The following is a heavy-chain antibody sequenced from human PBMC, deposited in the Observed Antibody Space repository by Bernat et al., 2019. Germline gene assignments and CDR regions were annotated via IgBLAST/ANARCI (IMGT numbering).Heavy chain of an antibody. Sequence: QVQLVESGGGVVQPGRSLRLSCAASGFTFSSYGMHWVRQAPGKGLGWVAVISYDGSNKYYADSVKGRFTISRDNSKNTLYLQMNSLRAEDTAVYYCAILLGTGTTRRDAFDIWGQGTMVTVSS. CDR1: GFTFSSYG. J-gene: IGHJ3*02. D-gene: IGHD1-7*01. CDR2: ISYDGSNK. V-gene: IGHV3-30*03. CDR3: AILLGTGTTRRDAFDI.